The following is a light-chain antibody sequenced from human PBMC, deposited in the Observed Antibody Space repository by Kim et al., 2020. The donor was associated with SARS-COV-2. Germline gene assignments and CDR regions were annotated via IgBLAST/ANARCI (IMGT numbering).Light chain of an antibody. Sequence: DIQLTQSPPFLSASVGDRVTITCRASQGISTYLAWYQQIPRKAPKLLLYRASTLQSGVPSRFSGSGSGTEFTPTLSSLHPEDFAIYSCLKRNSLPWTFWQRAPV. J-gene: IGKJ1*01. CDR2: RAS. V-gene: IGKV1-9*01. CDR1: QGISTY. CDR3: LKRNSLPWT.